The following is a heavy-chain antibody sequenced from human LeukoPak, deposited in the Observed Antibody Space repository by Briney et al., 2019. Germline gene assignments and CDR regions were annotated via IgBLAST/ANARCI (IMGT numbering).Heavy chain of an antibody. CDR2: ISGSGATT. D-gene: IGHD1-1*01. J-gene: IGHJ4*02. V-gene: IGHV3-23*01. CDR3: AKRVPGTTFY. CDR1: GFTFSSYV. Sequence: QPGVSLRLSCAASGFTFSSYVMSWVRQAPGKGLEWVSAISGSGATTYYADSVKGRFTISRDNSKNTLYLHMNSLRAEDTAVYYCAKRVPGTTFYWGQGTLVTVSS.